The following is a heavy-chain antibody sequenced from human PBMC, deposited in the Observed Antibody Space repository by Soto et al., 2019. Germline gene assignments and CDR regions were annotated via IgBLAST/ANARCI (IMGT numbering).Heavy chain of an antibody. Sequence: QVQLVQSGAEVKKPGASVKVSCKASGYTFTGYYMHWVRQAPGQGLEWMGWINPNSGGTNYAQKFQGRVTMTRDTSISTAYMELSRLRSDDTAVYYCAVTRAAMAPHDAFDIWGQGTMVTVSS. CDR2: INPNSGGT. CDR1: GYTFTGYY. D-gene: IGHD5-18*01. CDR3: AVTRAAMAPHDAFDI. V-gene: IGHV1-2*02. J-gene: IGHJ3*02.